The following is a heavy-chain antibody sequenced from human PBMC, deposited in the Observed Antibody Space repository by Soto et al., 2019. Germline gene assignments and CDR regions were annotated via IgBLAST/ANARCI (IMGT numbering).Heavy chain of an antibody. V-gene: IGHV4-59*01. CDR2: IYYSGST. CDR3: ARRRETGYAVNWFDP. D-gene: IGHD3-9*01. J-gene: IGHJ5*02. Sequence: QVQLQESGPGLVKPSETLSLTCTVSGGSISSYYWSWIRQPPGKGLEWIGYIYYSGSTNYNPSLKSRVTISVDTSKNQFSLKRSSVTAADTAVYYCARRRETGYAVNWFDPWGQGTLVTVSS. CDR1: GGSISSYY.